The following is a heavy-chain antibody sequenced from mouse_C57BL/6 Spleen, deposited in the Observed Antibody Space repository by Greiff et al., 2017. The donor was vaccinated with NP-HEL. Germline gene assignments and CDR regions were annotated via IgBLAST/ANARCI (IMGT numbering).Heavy chain of an antibody. CDR3: ASYYGSSYDAMDY. CDR2: IDPSDSYT. J-gene: IGHJ4*01. CDR1: GYTFTSYW. D-gene: IGHD1-1*01. V-gene: IGHV1-59*01. Sequence: QVQLQQSGAELVRPGTSVKLSCKASGYTFTSYWMHWVKQRPGQGLEWIGVIDPSDSYTNYNQKFKGKATLTVDTSSSTAYMQLSSLTSEDSAVYYCASYYGSSYDAMDYWGQGTSVTVSS.